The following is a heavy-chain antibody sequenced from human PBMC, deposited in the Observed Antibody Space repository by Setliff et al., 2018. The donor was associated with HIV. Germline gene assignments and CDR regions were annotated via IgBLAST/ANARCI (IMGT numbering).Heavy chain of an antibody. J-gene: IGHJ4*02. CDR2: IYYSGTT. CDR1: GGSINITNFY. CDR3: ASWGAGSNSGFDY. V-gene: IGHV4-39*07. D-gene: IGHD3-16*01. Sequence: SETLSLTCTVSGGSINITNFYRAWIRQPPGKGLEWLGSIYYSGTTYVHPSLKSRVTISIDTFKSQFSLKLRSVNAADTAVYYCASWGAGSNSGFDYWGRGTLVTVSS.